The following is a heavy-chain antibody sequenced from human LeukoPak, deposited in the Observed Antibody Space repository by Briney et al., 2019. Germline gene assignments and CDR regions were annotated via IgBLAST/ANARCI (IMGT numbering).Heavy chain of an antibody. Sequence: GGSLRLSCAASGFTFSSYGMHWVRQAPGKGLEWVAVIWYDGSNKYYADSVKGRFTISRDNSKNSFYLQMNSLRVEDTALYYSAKDTQYSGRVFDSWGPGTPVTVSS. CDR3: AKDTQYSGRVFDS. V-gene: IGHV3-33*03. D-gene: IGHD5-12*01. CDR2: IWYDGSNK. J-gene: IGHJ4*02. CDR1: GFTFSSYG.